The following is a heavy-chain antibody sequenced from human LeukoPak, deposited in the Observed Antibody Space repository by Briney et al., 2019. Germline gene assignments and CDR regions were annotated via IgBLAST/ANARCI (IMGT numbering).Heavy chain of an antibody. CDR3: ARRPGAAVPDSVKGYYFDS. Sequence: GGSLRLSCTASGFTFGDYAMSWVRQAPGKGLEWVGFIRSKAYGGTTEYAASVKGRFTISRDGSKNTLYLQMNSLRPEDTAVYYCARRPGAAVPDSVKGYYFDSWGQGTLVTVSS. CDR2: IRSKAYGGTT. V-gene: IGHV3-49*04. J-gene: IGHJ4*02. D-gene: IGHD6-19*01. CDR1: GFTFGDYA.